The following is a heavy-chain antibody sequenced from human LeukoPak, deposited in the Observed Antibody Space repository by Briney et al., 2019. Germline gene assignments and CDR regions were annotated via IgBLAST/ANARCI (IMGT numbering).Heavy chain of an antibody. D-gene: IGHD6-19*01. CDR1: GGSISGFY. V-gene: IGHV4-59*08. CDR3: ARHASVAGGPLLY. J-gene: IGHJ4*02. Sequence: PSETLSLTCTVSGGSISGFYWGWIRQPPGRGLEYIGHIYYTGATYNPSLKSRVAISADTSRNHFSLKLISANATDTAVYFCARHASVAGGPLLYWGQGALVTVS. CDR2: IYYTGA.